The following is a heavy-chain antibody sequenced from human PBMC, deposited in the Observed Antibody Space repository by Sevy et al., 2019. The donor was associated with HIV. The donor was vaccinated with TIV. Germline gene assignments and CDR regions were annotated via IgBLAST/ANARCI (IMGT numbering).Heavy chain of an antibody. CDR3: ARPLPLTVTTLDHDAFDI. D-gene: IGHD4-17*01. Sequence: ASVKVSCKASGGTFSSYAISWVGQAPGQGLEWMGRIIPIFGTANYAQKFQGRVTITADESTSTAYMELSSLRSEDTAVYYCARPLPLTVTTLDHDAFDIWGQGTMVTVSS. J-gene: IGHJ3*02. V-gene: IGHV1-69*13. CDR1: GGTFSSYA. CDR2: IIPIFGTA.